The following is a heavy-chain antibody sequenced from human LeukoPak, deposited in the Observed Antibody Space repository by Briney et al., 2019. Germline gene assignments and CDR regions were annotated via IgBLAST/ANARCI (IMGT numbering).Heavy chain of an antibody. D-gene: IGHD3-16*01. CDR2: ISWDGGST. CDR1: GFTFDDYA. J-gene: IGHJ4*02. V-gene: IGHV3-43D*03. CDR3: ARSSRGSDGNFDY. Sequence: GGSLRFSCAASGFTFDDYAMHWVRQAPGKGLEWVSLISWDGGSTYYADSVKGRFIISRDNSKNSLYLQMNSLRAEDTALYYCARSSRGSDGNFDYWGQGTLVTVSS.